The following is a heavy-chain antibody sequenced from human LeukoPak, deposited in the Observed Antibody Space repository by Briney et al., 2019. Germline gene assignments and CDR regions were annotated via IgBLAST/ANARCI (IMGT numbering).Heavy chain of an antibody. D-gene: IGHD1-26*01. CDR2: ISYDGSNK. Sequence: GGSLRLSCAASGFTFSSYGMHWVRQAPGKGLEWVAVISYDGSNKYYADSVKGRFTISRDNSKNTLYLQMNSLRAEDTAVYYCAKDLGCWGQGTLVTVSS. J-gene: IGHJ4*02. V-gene: IGHV3-30*18. CDR1: GFTFSSYG. CDR3: AKDLGC.